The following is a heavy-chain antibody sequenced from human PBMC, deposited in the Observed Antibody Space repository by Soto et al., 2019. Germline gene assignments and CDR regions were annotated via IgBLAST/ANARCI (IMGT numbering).Heavy chain of an antibody. CDR1: GGSISSSDYY. CDR3: ARSIDS. Sequence: SETLSLTCTVSGGSISSSDYYWGWIRQPPGEGQEWIGSIYYSGSTYYNPSLKSRVTISVDTSKNHLSLRLSSVTAADTAVYYCARSIDSWGQGTLVT. J-gene: IGHJ5*01. V-gene: IGHV4-39*01. CDR2: IYYSGST.